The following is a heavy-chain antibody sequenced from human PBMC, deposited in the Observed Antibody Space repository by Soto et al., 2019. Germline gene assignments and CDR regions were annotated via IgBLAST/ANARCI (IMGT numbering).Heavy chain of an antibody. D-gene: IGHD5-18*01. Sequence: SETLSLTCSVSAGSLSRYYWGWVRQSPGEGLQWIAHISYTVDASYNPSLKSRVTISLDTSKNQIALRLMSVAAADTAVYYCVGSLMSRAMESFDYWGQGTLVTVSS. CDR1: AGSLSRYY. J-gene: IGHJ4*02. CDR3: VGSLMSRAMESFDY. CDR2: ISYTVDA. V-gene: IGHV4-59*01.